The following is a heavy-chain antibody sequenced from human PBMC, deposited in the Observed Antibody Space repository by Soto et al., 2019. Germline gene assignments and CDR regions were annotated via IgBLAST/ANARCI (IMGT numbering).Heavy chain of an antibody. V-gene: IGHV3-9*01. CDR2: ISWNSVTI. CDR3: ARVVGAYYFDY. Sequence: EVQLVESGGGLVQPGRSLRLSCAASGFTFDDYAMHWVRQGPGKGLEWVSGISWNSVTIGYADSVKGRFTISRDNAKNSLYLQMNSLRAEDTAVYYCARVVGAYYFDYWGQGTLVTVSS. J-gene: IGHJ4*02. D-gene: IGHD1-26*01. CDR1: GFTFDDYA.